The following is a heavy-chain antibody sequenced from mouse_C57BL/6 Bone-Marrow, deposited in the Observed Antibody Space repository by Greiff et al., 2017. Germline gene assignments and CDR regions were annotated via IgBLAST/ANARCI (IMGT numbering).Heavy chain of an antibody. CDR3: SRQVTTVLATKYFDV. V-gene: IGHV5-9*01. Sequence: EVKLVESGGGLVKPGGSLKLSCAASGFTFSSYTMSWVRQTPEKRLQWVAAISGGGGNTYYPDSVKGRFTISRDNDNNILYLQMSSLRSEDTALYYWSRQVTTVLATKYFDVWGTGTTVTFSS. CDR1: GFTFSSYT. CDR2: ISGGGGNT. D-gene: IGHD1-1*01. J-gene: IGHJ1*03.